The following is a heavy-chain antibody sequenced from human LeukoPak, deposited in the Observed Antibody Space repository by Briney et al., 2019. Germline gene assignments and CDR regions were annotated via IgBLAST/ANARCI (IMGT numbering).Heavy chain of an antibody. CDR3: ARDDGDGMDV. CDR2: IYYSGST. J-gene: IGHJ6*02. D-gene: IGHD4-17*01. V-gene: IGHV4-59*01. Sequence: SETLSLTCTGSGGSISSYYWSWIRQPPGKGLEWIGYIYYSGSTNYNPSLKSRVTISVDTSKNQFSLKLSSVTAVHTAVYYCARDDGDGMDVWGQGTTVTVSS. CDR1: GGSISSYY.